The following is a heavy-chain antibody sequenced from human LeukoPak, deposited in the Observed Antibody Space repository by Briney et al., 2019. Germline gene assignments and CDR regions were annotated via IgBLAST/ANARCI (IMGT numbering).Heavy chain of an antibody. CDR3: ARDGRFGELLVDY. D-gene: IGHD3-10*01. J-gene: IGHJ4*02. CDR1: GFTFSSYI. V-gene: IGHV3-21*01. CDR2: ISSSSSYI. Sequence: PGGSLRLSCAASGFTFSSYIMNWVRQAPGKGLEWVSSISSSSSYIHYAGSVKGRFTISRDNAKNSLYLQMNSLRAEDTAVYYCARDGRFGELLVDYWGQGTLVTVSS.